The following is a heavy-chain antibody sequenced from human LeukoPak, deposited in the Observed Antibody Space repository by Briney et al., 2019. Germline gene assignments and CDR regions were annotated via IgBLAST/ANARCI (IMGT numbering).Heavy chain of an antibody. CDR3: ARRSTSRGDFDL. J-gene: IGHJ2*01. V-gene: IGHV3-23*01. Sequence: GGSLRLSCEASGFAFSSDAMSWVRQAPGKGLEWVSLIRGDSSLTEYADSVKGRFTISRDNSKNTLYLQMNSLRAEDTAVYYCARRSTSRGDFDLWGRGTLVTVSS. CDR2: IRGDSSLT. D-gene: IGHD2-2*01. CDR1: GFAFSSDA.